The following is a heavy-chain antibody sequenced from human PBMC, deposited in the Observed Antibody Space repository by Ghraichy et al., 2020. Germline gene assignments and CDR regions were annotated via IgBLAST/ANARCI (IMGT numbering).Heavy chain of an antibody. D-gene: IGHD2-15*01. V-gene: IGHV4-31*03. Sequence: SETLSLTCTVSGGSISSGGYYWSWIRQHPGKGLEWIGYIYYSGNTYYNPSLRSRLTISVDTSKNQFSLWLSSVTAADTAVYYCARDIGDCSGGSCYSNYYYGMDVWGQGTTVTVSS. CDR2: IYYSGNT. CDR1: GGSISSGGYY. J-gene: IGHJ6*02. CDR3: ARDIGDCSGGSCYSNYYYGMDV.